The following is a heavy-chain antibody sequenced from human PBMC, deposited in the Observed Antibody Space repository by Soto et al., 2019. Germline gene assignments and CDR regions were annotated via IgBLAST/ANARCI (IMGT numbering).Heavy chain of an antibody. CDR1: GGSLTSYW. CDR3: ARPREPGRNYYGMDV. J-gene: IGHJ6*02. V-gene: IGHV5-51*01. Sequence: GEALKISCKGSGGSLTSYWISWVRQMPGKGLEWMGSIDPGDSYTSYSPSFQGHVTISADKSISTAYLQWSSLKASDTAMYYCARPREPGRNYYGMDVWGQGTTVTVSS. D-gene: IGHD6-6*01. CDR2: IDPGDSYT.